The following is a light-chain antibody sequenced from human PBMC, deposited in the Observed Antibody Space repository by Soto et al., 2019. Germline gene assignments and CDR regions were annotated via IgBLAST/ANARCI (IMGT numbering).Light chain of an antibody. CDR3: CSYAGTTTFVV. J-gene: IGLJ2*01. CDR2: EVS. Sequence: QSALTQPASVCGSPGQSITISCTGTSSDVGRYNLVSWYQQRPGKAPKLMIYEVSYRPSGVSNRFSGSKSGNTASLTISGLQTDDEADYYCCSYAGTTTFVVFGGGTKLTVL. CDR1: SSDVGRYNL. V-gene: IGLV2-23*02.